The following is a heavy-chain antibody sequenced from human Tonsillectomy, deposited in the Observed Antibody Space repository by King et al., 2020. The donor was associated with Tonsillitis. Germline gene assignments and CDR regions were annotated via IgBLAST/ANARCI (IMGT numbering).Heavy chain of an antibody. Sequence: VQLVESGGVVVQPGGSLRLSCAASGFSFDEYTMHWVRQPPGKGLEWVSLITWDGGSPYYADSVKGRFTISRDNSKDSLYLQMNTLRTEDTVFYYCAKASGAVGSGTYPLHYFDYWGQGTLVTVSA. CDR3: AKASGAVGSGTYPLHYFDY. D-gene: IGHD3-10*01. V-gene: IGHV3-43*01. CDR1: GFSFDEYT. CDR2: ITWDGGSP. J-gene: IGHJ4*02.